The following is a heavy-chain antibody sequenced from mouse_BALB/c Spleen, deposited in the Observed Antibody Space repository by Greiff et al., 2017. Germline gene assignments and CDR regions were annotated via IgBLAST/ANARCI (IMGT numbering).Heavy chain of an antibody. CDR1: GYSITSDYA. J-gene: IGHJ3*01. CDR3: ARQGYGSSYGFAY. CDR2: ISYSGST. Sequence: EVKLVESGPGLVKPSQSLSLTCTVTGYSITSDYAWNWIRQFPGNKLEWMGYISYSGSTSYNPSLKSRISITRDTSKNQFFLQLNSVTTEDTATYYCARQGYGSSYGFAYWGQGTLVTVSA. D-gene: IGHD1-1*01. V-gene: IGHV3-2*02.